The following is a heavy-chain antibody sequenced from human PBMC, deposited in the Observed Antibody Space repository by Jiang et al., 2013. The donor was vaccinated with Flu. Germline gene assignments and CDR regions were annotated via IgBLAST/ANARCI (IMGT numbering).Heavy chain of an antibody. J-gene: IGHJ6*03. CDR3: AKFSGWDYYYMDV. Sequence: GGTLRLSCAASGFIFSDYAVGWVRQAPGKGLQWVSGISKDARDTYYADSVKGRFTISRDNSRDTLYLQMNSLRAEDTAIYYCAKFSGWDYYYMDVWGKGTTVTVSS. V-gene: IGHV3-23*01. CDR1: GFIFSDYA. D-gene: IGHD6-19*01. CDR2: ISKDARDT.